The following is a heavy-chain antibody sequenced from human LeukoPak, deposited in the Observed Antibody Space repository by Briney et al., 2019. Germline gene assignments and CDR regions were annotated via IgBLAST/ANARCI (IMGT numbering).Heavy chain of an antibody. V-gene: IGHV3-30*18. J-gene: IGHJ4*02. CDR2: ISYDGSNK. Sequence: GGSLRLSCAASGFTFSSYGMHWVRQAPGKGLEWVAVISYDGSNKYYADSVKGRFTISRDNSKNTLYLQMNSLRAEDTPVYYCAKDPQTNIVVVPDLDYWGQGTLVTVSS. D-gene: IGHD2-2*01. CDR1: GFTFSSYG. CDR3: AKDPQTNIVVVPDLDY.